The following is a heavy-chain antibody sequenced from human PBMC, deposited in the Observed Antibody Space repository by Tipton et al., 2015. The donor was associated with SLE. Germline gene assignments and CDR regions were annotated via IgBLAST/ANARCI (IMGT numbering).Heavy chain of an antibody. J-gene: IGHJ4*02. Sequence: SLRLSCAASGFTFSGSALHWVRQASGKGLEWVSVIYSGGSTYYADSVKGRFTISRDNSKNTLYLQMNSLRAEDTAVYYCAREYSGSYYPNFDYWGQGTLVTVSS. CDR1: GFTFSGSA. D-gene: IGHD1-26*01. CDR2: IYSGGST. V-gene: IGHV3-NL1*01. CDR3: AREYSGSYYPNFDY.